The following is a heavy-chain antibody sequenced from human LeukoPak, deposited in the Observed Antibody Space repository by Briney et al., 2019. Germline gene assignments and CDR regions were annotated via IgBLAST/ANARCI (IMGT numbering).Heavy chain of an antibody. CDR3: ARGAIAALYYYYMDV. D-gene: IGHD6-25*01. Sequence: SETLSLTCTVSNGPTNTYQWTWIRQPPGKGLEWIGEINHSGSTNYNPSLKSRVTISVDTSKNQFSLKLSSVTAADTAVYYCARGAIAALYYYYMDVWGKGTTVTVSS. V-gene: IGHV4-34*01. CDR1: NGPTNTYQ. CDR2: INHSGST. J-gene: IGHJ6*03.